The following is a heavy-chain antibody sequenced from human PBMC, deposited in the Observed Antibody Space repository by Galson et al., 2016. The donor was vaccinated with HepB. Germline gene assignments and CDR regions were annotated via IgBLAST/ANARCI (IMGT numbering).Heavy chain of an antibody. J-gene: IGHJ4*02. Sequence: SLRLSCATSGFTFTNYGFHWVRQAPGKGLEWLAVIWYAGSYKFYADSVRGRLTLSRDNANNTVYLQMNSLRAEDTAVYNCARDGLQPALDYWGQGALVTVSS. CDR3: ARDGLQPALDY. CDR2: IWYAGSYK. CDR1: GFTFTNYG. D-gene: IGHD3-16*01. V-gene: IGHV3-33*01.